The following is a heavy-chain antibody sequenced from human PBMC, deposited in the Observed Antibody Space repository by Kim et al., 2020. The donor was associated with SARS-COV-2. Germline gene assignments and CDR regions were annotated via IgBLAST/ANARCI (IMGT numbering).Heavy chain of an antibody. J-gene: IGHJ4*02. D-gene: IGHD3-22*01. V-gene: IGHV1-69*01. CDR3: ARGTYYYDSSGYYYDY. Sequence: KFQGRVTIPADESTSTAYMELSSLRSEDTAVYYCARGTYYYDSSGYYYDYWGQGTLVTVSS.